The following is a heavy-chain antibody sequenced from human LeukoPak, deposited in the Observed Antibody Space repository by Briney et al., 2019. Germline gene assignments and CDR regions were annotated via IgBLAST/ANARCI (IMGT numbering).Heavy chain of an antibody. J-gene: IGHJ5*02. D-gene: IGHD4-11*01. Sequence: PSETLSLTCSISGGSISSYYWSWIRQPPRKGLEWIGYIYYRGSANYNPSLKSRVTISADTSKNQFSLKLTSVTAADTAMYYCARHNLDYPHNWFDPWGQGTLVTVSS. V-gene: IGHV4-59*08. CDR3: ARHNLDYPHNWFDP. CDR2: IYYRGSA. CDR1: GGSISSYY.